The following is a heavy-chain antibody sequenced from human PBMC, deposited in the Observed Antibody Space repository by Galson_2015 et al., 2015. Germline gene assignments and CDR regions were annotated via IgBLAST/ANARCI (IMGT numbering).Heavy chain of an antibody. Sequence: SLRLSCAASGFTFSSYSMNWVRQAPGKGLEWVSSISSSSSYIYYADSVKGRFTISRDNAKNSLYLQMNSLRAEDAAVYYCARDLYGDGFFDIALRGYFDYWGQGTLVTVSS. D-gene: IGHD4-17*01. J-gene: IGHJ4*02. CDR1: GFTFSSYS. CDR3: ARDLYGDGFFDIALRGYFDY. CDR2: ISSSSSYI. V-gene: IGHV3-21*01.